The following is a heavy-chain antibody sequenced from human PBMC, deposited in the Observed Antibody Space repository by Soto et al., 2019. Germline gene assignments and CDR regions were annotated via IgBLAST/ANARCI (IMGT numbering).Heavy chain of an antibody. CDR1: GGSISGSSYY. J-gene: IGHJ3*01. CDR3: ARQKLYGSGRKAFDV. D-gene: IGHD3-10*01. Sequence: SETLSLTCTVSGGSISGSSYYWGWIRQPPGKGLEWIGSIYYSGSTYYNPSLKSRVTISVDTSKNQFSLKLSSVTAADTAVYYCARQKLYGSGRKAFDVWGQGTMVNVS. CDR2: IYYSGST. V-gene: IGHV4-39*01.